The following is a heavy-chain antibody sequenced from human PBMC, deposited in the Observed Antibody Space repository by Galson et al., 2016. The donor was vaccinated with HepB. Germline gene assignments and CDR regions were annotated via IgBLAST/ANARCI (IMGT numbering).Heavy chain of an antibody. CDR3: ARAREYTRTIGRMDV. Sequence: SLRLSCAASGFTFSATGMHWIRQAPGKGLEWVSYISSGGSTIYHADSGKGRFTISRDNAKNSLYLQMNSLRAEDTAVYYCARAREYTRTIGRMDVWGQGTTVTVSS. CDR1: GFTFSATG. D-gene: IGHD6-6*01. V-gene: IGHV3-11*01. CDR2: ISSGGSTI. J-gene: IGHJ6*02.